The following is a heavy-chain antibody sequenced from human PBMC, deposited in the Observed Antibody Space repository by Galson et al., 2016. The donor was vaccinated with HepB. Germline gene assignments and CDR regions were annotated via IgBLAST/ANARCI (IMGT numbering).Heavy chain of an antibody. Sequence: SVKVSCKASGYTFTNYGITWVRQAPGQGLEWMGWIGAARGDINYAQKFQGRLTMTRDTSTTTAYMELGYLRSDDTAVYYCASAHTFAWDGDVCHGYDACEIWGQGTTVIVSS. J-gene: IGHJ3*02. CDR2: IGAARGDI. D-gene: IGHD2-21*01. CDR3: ASAHTFAWDGDVCHGYDACEI. V-gene: IGHV1-18*04. CDR1: GYTFTNYG.